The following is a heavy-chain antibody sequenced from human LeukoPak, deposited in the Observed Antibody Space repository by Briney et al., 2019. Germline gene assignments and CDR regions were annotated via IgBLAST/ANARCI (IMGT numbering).Heavy chain of an antibody. D-gene: IGHD6-13*01. CDR1: GFTFSSYA. V-gene: IGHV3-23*01. Sequence: GGSLRLSCAASGFTFSSYAMSWVRQAPGRGLEWVSAISGSGGSTYYADSVKGRFTISRDNSKNTLYLQMNSLRAEDTAVYYCAKAEASGIAATWGQGTLVTVSS. CDR3: AKAEASGIAAT. J-gene: IGHJ4*02. CDR2: ISGSGGST.